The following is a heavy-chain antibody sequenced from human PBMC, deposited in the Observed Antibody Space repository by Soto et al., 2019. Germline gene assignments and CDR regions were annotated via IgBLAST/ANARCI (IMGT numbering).Heavy chain of an antibody. CDR3: ARQSIAARFSPNCMDV. CDR2: IYYSGST. Sequence: QVQLQESGPGLVKPSETLSLTCTVSGGSISSYYWSWIRQPPGKGLEWIGYIYYSGSTNYNPSLKSRVTISVDTSKNQFSLKLSSVTAADTAVYYWARQSIAARFSPNCMDVWGQGTTVTVSS. CDR1: GGSISSYY. J-gene: IGHJ6*02. V-gene: IGHV4-59*01. D-gene: IGHD6-6*01.